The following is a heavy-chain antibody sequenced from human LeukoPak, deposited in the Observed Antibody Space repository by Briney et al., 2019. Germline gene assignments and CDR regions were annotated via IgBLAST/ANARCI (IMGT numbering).Heavy chain of an antibody. CDR3: AKDLDGIVGATEIDY. Sequence: GALRLSCAASGFTFSTYAMSWVRQAPGKGLEWVSGISGSGGSTYYADSVKGRFTISRDNSKNTLYLQMNSLRAEDTAVYYCAKDLDGIVGATEIDYWGQGTLVTVSS. J-gene: IGHJ4*02. V-gene: IGHV3-23*01. D-gene: IGHD1-26*01. CDR1: GFTFSTYA. CDR2: ISGSGGST.